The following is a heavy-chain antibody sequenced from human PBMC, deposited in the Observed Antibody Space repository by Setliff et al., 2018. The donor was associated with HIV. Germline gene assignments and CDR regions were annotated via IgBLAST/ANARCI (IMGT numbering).Heavy chain of an antibody. J-gene: IGHJ3*02. D-gene: IGHD3-22*01. CDR2: IYWDDDK. Sequence: SGPTLVNPTQTLTLTCTFSGFSLSTSGVCVGWIRQPPGKALEWLALIYWDDDKRYSPSLKSRLTITKDTSKNQVVLTMTNVDPVDTATYYCAHSSYYYDTSGSHAFDIWGQGTMVTVSS. V-gene: IGHV2-5*02. CDR1: GFSLSTSGVC. CDR3: AHSSYYYDTSGSHAFDI.